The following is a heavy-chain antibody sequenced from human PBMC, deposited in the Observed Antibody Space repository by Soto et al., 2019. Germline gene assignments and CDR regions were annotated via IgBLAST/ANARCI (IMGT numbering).Heavy chain of an antibody. CDR1: GGTFSSYT. Sequence: QVQLVQSGAEVKKPGSSVKVSCKASGGTFSSYTISWVRQAPGQGLEWMGRIIPILGIANYAQKFQGRVTITADKSTSTAYMELSSLRSEDTAVYYCARDLRLQRSGYANWYFDLWGRGTLVTVSS. CDR3: ARDLRLQRSGYANWYFDL. J-gene: IGHJ2*01. CDR2: IIPILGIA. V-gene: IGHV1-69*08. D-gene: IGHD5-12*01.